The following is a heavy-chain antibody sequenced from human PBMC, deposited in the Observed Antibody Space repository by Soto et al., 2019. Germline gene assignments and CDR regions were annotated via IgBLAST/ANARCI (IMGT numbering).Heavy chain of an antibody. J-gene: IGHJ4*02. CDR2: ISAYNGNT. D-gene: IGHD2-15*01. V-gene: IGHV1-18*01. CDR3: ARRYCSGGSCYFDY. Sequence: QVQLVQSGAEVKKPGASVKVSCKASGYTFTSYDISWVRQAPGQGLEWMRWISAYNGNTKYAQNLQGRVTMTTDTSTSTAYTELRSLRSDDTAVYYCARRYCSGGSCYFDYWGQGTLVTVSS. CDR1: GYTFTSYD.